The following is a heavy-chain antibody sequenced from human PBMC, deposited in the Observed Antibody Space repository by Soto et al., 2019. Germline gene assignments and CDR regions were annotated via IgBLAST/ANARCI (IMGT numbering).Heavy chain of an antibody. V-gene: IGHV1-24*01. D-gene: IGHD4-17*01. CDR2: FDPDEAET. CDR3: TTYHGDYNVDH. J-gene: IGHJ5*02. CDR1: GYTLNEVA. Sequence: QVQLVQSGAEVKKPGASVKVSCKVSGYTLNEVAMHWVRQAPGKGLEWLGGFDPDEAETIYAQHFQGRVTMTEDTSTDTVYMEVSSLRSEDTALYFGTTYHGDYNVDHWGQGTLVTVSA.